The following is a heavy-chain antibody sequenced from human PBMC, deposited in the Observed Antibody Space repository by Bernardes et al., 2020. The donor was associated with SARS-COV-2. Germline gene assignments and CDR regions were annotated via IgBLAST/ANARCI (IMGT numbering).Heavy chain of an antibody. CDR2: IVVGSGNT. Sequence: SVKVSCKASGFTFTSSAVQWVRQARGQRLEWIGWIVVGSGNTNYAQKFQERVTITRDMSTSTAYMELSSLRSEDTAVYYCAADRFGYFDWLPPDYYYGMDVWGQGTTVTVSS. J-gene: IGHJ6*02. CDR1: GFTFTSSA. D-gene: IGHD3-9*01. CDR3: AADRFGYFDWLPPDYYYGMDV. V-gene: IGHV1-58*01.